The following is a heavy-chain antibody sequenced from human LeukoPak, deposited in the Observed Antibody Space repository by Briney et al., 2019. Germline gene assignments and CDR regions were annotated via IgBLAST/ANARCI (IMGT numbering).Heavy chain of an antibody. CDR2: IYYSGST. J-gene: IGHJ4*02. V-gene: IGHV4-39*01. D-gene: IGHD3/OR15-3a*01. Sequence: NPSETLSLTCTVSGGLIRSSSYYWGWIRQPPGKGLEWIGNIYYSGSTYYSPSLKSRVTISVDTSKNHFSLKLSSMTAADTAVYYCARQTGSGLFILPGGQGTLVTVSS. CDR3: ARQTGSGLFILP. CDR1: GGLIRSSSYY.